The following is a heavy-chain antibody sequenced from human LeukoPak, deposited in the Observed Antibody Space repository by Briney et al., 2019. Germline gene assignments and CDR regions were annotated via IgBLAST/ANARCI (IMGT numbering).Heavy chain of an antibody. J-gene: IGHJ3*02. CDR2: IYYSGST. CDR1: GGSISSGSYY. CDR3: ARDPGYDDSSGPDAFDI. V-gene: IGHV4-61*10. Sequence: PSETLSLTCTVSGGSISSGSYYWSWIRQPAGKGLEWIGYIYYSGSTNYNPSLKSRVTISVDTSKNQFSLKLSSVTAADTAVYYCARDPGYDDSSGPDAFDIWGQGTMVTVSS. D-gene: IGHD3-22*01.